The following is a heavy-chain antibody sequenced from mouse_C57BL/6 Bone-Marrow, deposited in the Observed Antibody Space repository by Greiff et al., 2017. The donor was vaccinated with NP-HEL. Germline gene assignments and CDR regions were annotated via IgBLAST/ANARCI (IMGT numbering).Heavy chain of an antibody. CDR3: ARERLPLRVSY. CDR2: ISYDGSN. CDR1: GYSITSGYY. V-gene: IGHV3-6*01. J-gene: IGHJ3*01. D-gene: IGHD2-2*01. Sequence: EVQLQESGPGLVKPSQSLSLTCSVTGYSITSGYYWNWIRQFPGNKLEWMGYISYDGSNKYNPSLKNRISITRDTSKNQFFLKLNPVTTEDTATYYCARERLPLRVSYWGQGTLVTVSA.